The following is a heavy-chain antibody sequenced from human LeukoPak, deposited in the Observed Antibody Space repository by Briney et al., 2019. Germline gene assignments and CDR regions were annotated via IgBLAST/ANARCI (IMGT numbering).Heavy chain of an antibody. Sequence: GGSLGLSCAASGFTFSSYGMTWVRQAPGKGLEWVSSVSGGGVSTYYADAVKGRFTISRDNSKNTLYLQMNTLRAEDTAVYHCAKAAVTMIGVGDAFDIRGQGTRVTVSS. CDR1: GFTFSSYG. CDR2: VSGGGVST. V-gene: IGHV3-23*01. CDR3: AKAAVTMIGVGDAFDI. D-gene: IGHD3-22*01. J-gene: IGHJ3*02.